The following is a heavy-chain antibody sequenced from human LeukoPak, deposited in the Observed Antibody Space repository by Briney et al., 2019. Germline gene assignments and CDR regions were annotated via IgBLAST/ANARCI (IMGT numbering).Heavy chain of an antibody. CDR2: ISAYNGNT. CDR1: GYTFTSYG. CDR3: ARANNWNYALNY. Sequence: GASVKVSCKASGYTFTSYGISWVRQAPGQGLEWMGWISAYNGNTNYGQKFQGRVTMTTDTSTGTAYMELRSLGSDDTAIYYCARANNWNYALNYWGQGTLVTVSS. D-gene: IGHD1-7*01. J-gene: IGHJ4*02. V-gene: IGHV1-18*01.